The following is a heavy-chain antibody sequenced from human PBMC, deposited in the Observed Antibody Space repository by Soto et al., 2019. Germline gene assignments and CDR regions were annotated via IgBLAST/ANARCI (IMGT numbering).Heavy chain of an antibody. J-gene: IGHJ4*02. Sequence: GGSLRLSCAASGFTSIPYGRSWVRQAPGKGLEWVSSIGSNGDTTFYADSVKGRFTSSRDNSKNTLYLQMNSLRAEDTAIYYCTTARGIVDPFDYWGQGTLVTVSS. D-gene: IGHD1-26*01. CDR2: IGSNGDTT. CDR3: TTARGIVDPFDY. V-gene: IGHV3-23*01. CDR1: GFTSIPYG.